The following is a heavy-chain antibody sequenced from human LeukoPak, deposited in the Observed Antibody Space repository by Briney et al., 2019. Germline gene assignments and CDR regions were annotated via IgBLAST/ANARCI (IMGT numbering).Heavy chain of an antibody. CDR1: GFTVSSNY. D-gene: IGHD6-13*01. V-gene: IGHV3-53*01. J-gene: IGHJ3*02. Sequence: GGSLRLSCAASGFTVSSNYMSRVRQAPGKGLEWVSVIYSGGSTYYADSVKGRFTISRDNSKNTLYLQMNSLRAEDTAVYYCARDQQLLDAFDIWGQGTMVTVSS. CDR3: ARDQQLLDAFDI. CDR2: IYSGGST.